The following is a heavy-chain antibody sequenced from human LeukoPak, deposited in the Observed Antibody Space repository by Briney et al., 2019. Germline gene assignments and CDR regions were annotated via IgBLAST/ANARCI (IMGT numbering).Heavy chain of an antibody. J-gene: IGHJ4*02. CDR3: ARGPYSSGWYGLDY. Sequence: ASVKVSCKASGYTFTYYYIYWARQAPGQGLEWMGLINPSGGSTRYAQNFQGRVTMTRDTSTSTVSMELSSLRSEDTAMYYCARGPYSSGWYGLDYWGQGTLVTVSS. D-gene: IGHD6-19*01. CDR2: INPSGGST. V-gene: IGHV1-46*01. CDR1: GYTFTYYY.